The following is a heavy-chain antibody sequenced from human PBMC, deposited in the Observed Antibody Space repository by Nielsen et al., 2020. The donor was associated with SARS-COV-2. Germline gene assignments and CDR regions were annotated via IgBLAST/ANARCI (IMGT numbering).Heavy chain of an antibody. CDR1: GFNVGSNY. Sequence: GESLKISCAASGFNVGSNYMNWVRQAPGKGLEWVSGIYSDGSTYSAASMKGRFTISRDNSKNTLYLQMNSLRAEDTAVYYCARGLYDFWSGLPSNYWGQGTLVTVSS. CDR2: IYSDGST. J-gene: IGHJ4*02. D-gene: IGHD3-3*01. V-gene: IGHV3-53*01. CDR3: ARGLYDFWSGLPSNY.